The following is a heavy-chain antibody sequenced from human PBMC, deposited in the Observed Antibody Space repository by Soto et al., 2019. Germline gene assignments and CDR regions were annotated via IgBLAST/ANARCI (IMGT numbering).Heavy chain of an antibody. CDR2: ISGSGGST. V-gene: IGHV3-23*01. CDR1: GFTFSSYA. Sequence: PGGSLRLSCAASGFTFSSYAMSWVRQAPGKGLEWVSAISGSGGSTYYADSVKGRFTISRDNSKNTLYLQMNSLRAEDTAVYYFAKDGPYFYGDSDARYDYWGQGTLVTVSS. CDR3: AKDGPYFYGDSDARYDY. J-gene: IGHJ4*02. D-gene: IGHD4-17*01.